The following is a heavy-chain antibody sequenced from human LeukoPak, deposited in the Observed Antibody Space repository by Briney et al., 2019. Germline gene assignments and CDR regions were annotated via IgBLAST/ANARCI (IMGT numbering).Heavy chain of an antibody. CDR2: IYYSGST. CDR1: GGSISSYH. J-gene: IGHJ4*02. CDR3: ARRASGYCSSTSCSPYFDY. D-gene: IGHD2-2*01. V-gene: IGHV4-59*01. Sequence: ASETLSLTCTVSGGSISSYHWSWIRQPPGKGLEWIGYIYYSGSTNYNPSLKSRVTISVDTSKNQFSLKLSSVTAADTAVYYCARRASGYCSSTSCSPYFDYWGQGTLVTVSS.